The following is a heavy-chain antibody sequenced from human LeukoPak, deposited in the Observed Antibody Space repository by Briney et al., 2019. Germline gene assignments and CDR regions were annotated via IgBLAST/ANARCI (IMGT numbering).Heavy chain of an antibody. J-gene: IGHJ4*02. Sequence: GASVKVSCKASGYTFTGYYMHWVRQAPGQGLEWMGWINPNSGGTNYAQKFQGRVTMTRDTSISTAYMELSRLRSDDTAVYYCARSPDIVVVPAAPGVDYWGQGTLVTVSS. D-gene: IGHD2-2*01. CDR1: GYTFTGYY. V-gene: IGHV1-2*02. CDR2: INPNSGGT. CDR3: ARSPDIVVVPAAPGVDY.